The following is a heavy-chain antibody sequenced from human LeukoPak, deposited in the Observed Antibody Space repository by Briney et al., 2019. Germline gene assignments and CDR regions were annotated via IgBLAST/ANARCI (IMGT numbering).Heavy chain of an antibody. V-gene: IGHV4-38-2*01. CDR2: IYHSGST. CDR1: GYSISSGYY. CDR3: ARVGTSHWYFDL. D-gene: IGHD1-1*01. Sequence: PSETLSLTCAVSGYSISSGYYWGWIRQPPGKGLEWIGSIYHSGSTYYNPSLKSRVTISVDTSKNQFSLKLSSVTAADTAVYYCARVGTSHWYFDLWGRGTLVTVSS. J-gene: IGHJ2*01.